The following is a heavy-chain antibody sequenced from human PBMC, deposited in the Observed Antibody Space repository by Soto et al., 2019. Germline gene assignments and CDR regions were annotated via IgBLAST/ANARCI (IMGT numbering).Heavy chain of an antibody. J-gene: IGHJ6*02. D-gene: IGHD6-13*01. CDR3: ARGRGAAAGSYYYGMDV. Sequence: ASVKVSCKASGYTFTGYYMHWVRQAPGQGLEWMGWINPNSGGTNYAQKFRGWVTMTRDTSISTAYMELSRLRSDDTAVYYCARGRGAAAGSYYYGMDVWGQGTTVTVSS. CDR1: GYTFTGYY. V-gene: IGHV1-2*04. CDR2: INPNSGGT.